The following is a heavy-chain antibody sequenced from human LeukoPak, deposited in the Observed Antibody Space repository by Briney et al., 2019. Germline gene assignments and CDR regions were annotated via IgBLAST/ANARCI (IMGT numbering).Heavy chain of an antibody. J-gene: IGHJ4*02. Sequence: SETLSLTCAVYGESSSGYYWSWIRQPPGKGLEWIGEINHSGSTSYNPSLKSRVTISLDTSKNQFSLRLSSVTAADTAVYYCARGVLRVYYFDFWGQGTLVTVSS. CDR2: INHSGST. V-gene: IGHV4-34*01. CDR3: ARGVLRVYYFDF. D-gene: IGHD3-16*01. CDR1: GESSSGYY.